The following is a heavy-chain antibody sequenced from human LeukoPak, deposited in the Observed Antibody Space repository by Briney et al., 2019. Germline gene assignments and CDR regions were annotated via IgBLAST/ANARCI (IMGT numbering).Heavy chain of an antibody. CDR3: ARDRGGYFDY. CDR2: ISSSSSYI. Sequence: GSLRLSCAASAFPFSSHAMSWVRQAPGKGLEWVSSISSSSSYIYYADSVKGRFTISRDNAKNSLYLQMNSLRAEDTAVYYCARDRGGYFDYWGQGTLVTVSS. V-gene: IGHV3-21*01. D-gene: IGHD3-10*01. J-gene: IGHJ4*02. CDR1: AFPFSSHA.